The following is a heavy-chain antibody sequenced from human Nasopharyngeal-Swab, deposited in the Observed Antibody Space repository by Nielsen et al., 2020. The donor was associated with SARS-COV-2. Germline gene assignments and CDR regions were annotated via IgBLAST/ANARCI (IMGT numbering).Heavy chain of an antibody. CDR2: IIPIFGTA. Sequence: SVKVSCKASGGTFSSYAISWVRQAPGQGLEWMGGIIPIFGTANYAQKFQGRVTITADESTSTAYMELSSLRAEDTAVYYCANAGGGDSLDAFDIWGQGTMVTVSS. CDR1: GGTFSSYA. CDR3: ANAGGGDSLDAFDI. J-gene: IGHJ3*02. V-gene: IGHV1-69*13. D-gene: IGHD2-21*02.